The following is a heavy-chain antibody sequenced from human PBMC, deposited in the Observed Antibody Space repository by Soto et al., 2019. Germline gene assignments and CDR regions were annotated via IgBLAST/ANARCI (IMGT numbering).Heavy chain of an antibody. CDR2: IYPGDSDT. D-gene: IGHD3-10*01. CDR3: ARGRALDGRVWFGESHVSSQYANYFDY. V-gene: IGHV5-51*01. CDR1: GYSFTSYW. J-gene: IGHJ4*02. Sequence: EVQLVQSGAEVKKPGESLKISCKGSGYSFTSYWIGWVRQMPGKGLEWMGIIYPGDSDTRYSPSFQGQVTISADKSISTAYLQWRSLKASDTAMYYCARGRALDGRVWFGESHVSSQYANYFDYWGQGTLVTVSS.